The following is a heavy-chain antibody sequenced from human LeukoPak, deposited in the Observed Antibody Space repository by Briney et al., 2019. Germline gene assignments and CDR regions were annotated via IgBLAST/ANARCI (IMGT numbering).Heavy chain of an antibody. Sequence: GGSLRLSCAASGFTFSSYWMSWVRQAPGKGLEWVSAIRGSGVTTYYADSVKGRFTISRDNSRTTLYLLMNSLRAEDTAVYYCAKDAAANVDYPYYFDYWGQGALVTVSS. V-gene: IGHV3-23*01. CDR3: AKDAAANVDYPYYFDY. J-gene: IGHJ4*02. CDR2: IRGSGVTT. CDR1: GFTFSSYW. D-gene: IGHD4-11*01.